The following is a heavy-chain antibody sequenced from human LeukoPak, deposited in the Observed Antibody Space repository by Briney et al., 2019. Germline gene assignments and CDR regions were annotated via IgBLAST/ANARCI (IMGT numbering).Heavy chain of an antibody. Sequence: PGGSLRLSCAASGFTVSSNYMSWVRQAPGKGLEWVSVIYSGGSTYYADSARGRFTISRDNSKNTLYLQMNSLRAEDTAVYYCARDGTYYYDSSGYYLDAFDIWGQGTMVTVSS. CDR1: GFTVSSNY. D-gene: IGHD3-22*01. J-gene: IGHJ3*02. V-gene: IGHV3-66*01. CDR2: IYSGGST. CDR3: ARDGTYYYDSSGYYLDAFDI.